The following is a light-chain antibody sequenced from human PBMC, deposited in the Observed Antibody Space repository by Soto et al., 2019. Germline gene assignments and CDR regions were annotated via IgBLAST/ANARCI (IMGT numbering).Light chain of an antibody. V-gene: IGKV1-33*01. Sequence: IQMTQSPCSLSASVGDRVTITCQASQDIRKYLNWYQQKPGKAPKFLIYDASNLETGGPSRFSGSGSGTDFSFTISSLQPEDIATYYCQQYDNLPVTFGQGTRLEIK. CDR2: DAS. CDR1: QDIRKY. J-gene: IGKJ5*01. CDR3: QQYDNLPVT.